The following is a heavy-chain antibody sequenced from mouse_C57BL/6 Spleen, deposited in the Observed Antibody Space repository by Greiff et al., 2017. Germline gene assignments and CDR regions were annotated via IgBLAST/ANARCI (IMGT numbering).Heavy chain of an antibody. J-gene: IGHJ3*01. CDR3: ARGEDPRRFAY. Sequence: QVQLQQPGAELVRPGTSVKLSCKASGYTFTSYWMHWVQQRPGQGLEWIGVIDPSDSYTNYNQKFKGKATLTVDTSSSTAYMQLSSLTSEDSAVYYCARGEDPRRFAYWGQGTLVTVSA. V-gene: IGHV1-59*01. CDR1: GYTFTSYW. CDR2: IDPSDSYT.